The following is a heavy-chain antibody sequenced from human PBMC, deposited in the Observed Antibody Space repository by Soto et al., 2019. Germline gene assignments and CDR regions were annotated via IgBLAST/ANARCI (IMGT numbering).Heavy chain of an antibody. D-gene: IGHD5-18*01. CDR3: ARHLWVRFGEGTAMLNYFDY. CDR2: IYYSGST. CDR1: GGSISSSSYY. J-gene: IGHJ4*02. V-gene: IGHV4-39*01. Sequence: SETLSLTCTVSGGSISSSSYYWGWIRQPPGKGLEWIGSIYYSGSTYYNPSLKSRVTISVDTSKNQFSLKLSSVTAADTAVYYCARHLWVRFGEGTAMLNYFDYWGQGTLVIVSS.